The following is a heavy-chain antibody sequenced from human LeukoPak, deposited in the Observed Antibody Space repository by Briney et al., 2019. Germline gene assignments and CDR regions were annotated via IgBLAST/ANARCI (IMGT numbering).Heavy chain of an antibody. J-gene: IGHJ4*02. D-gene: IGHD3-22*01. V-gene: IGHV4-61*02. Sequence: SETLSLTCTVSGGSISSSSYYWSWIRQPAGKGLEWIGRIYTSGSTNYNPSLKSRVTMSVDTSKNQFSLKLSSVTAADTAVYYCAREPGEAYDSSGYYPLDYWGQGTLVTVSS. CDR1: GGSISSSSYY. CDR3: AREPGEAYDSSGYYPLDY. CDR2: IYTSGST.